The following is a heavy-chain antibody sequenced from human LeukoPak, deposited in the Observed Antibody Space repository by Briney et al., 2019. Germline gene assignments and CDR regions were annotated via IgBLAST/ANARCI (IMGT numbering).Heavy chain of an antibody. D-gene: IGHD1-1*01. CDR2: IRFDGSNE. J-gene: IGHJ5*02. CDR3: GKGNEIDP. CDR1: GFTLKTYG. V-gene: IGHV3-30*02. Sequence: RPGGSLRLSCVASGFTLKTYGMHWVRQAPGRGLEWVAFIRFDGSNENYADPVKGRFTISRDNSKNTLYLQMNSLRGEDTAIYYCGKGNEIDPWGQGTLVTVSS.